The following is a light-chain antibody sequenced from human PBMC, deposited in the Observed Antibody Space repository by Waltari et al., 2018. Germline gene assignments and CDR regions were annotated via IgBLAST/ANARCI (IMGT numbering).Light chain of an antibody. CDR1: QSITNS. CDR3: QQSYYAPWT. CDR2: TVS. V-gene: IGKV1-39*01. J-gene: IGKJ1*01. Sequence: DIQMTQSPSSLSASVGDRLTIPCRASQSITNSLNWYQQKPGKAPKLLSHTVSSLPSGVPERFSGSGSGTDFTLTISSLQPEDFATYSCQQSYYAPWTFGQGTKVEIK.